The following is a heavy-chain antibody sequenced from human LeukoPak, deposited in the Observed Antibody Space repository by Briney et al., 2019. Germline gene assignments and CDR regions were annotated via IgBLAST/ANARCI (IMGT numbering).Heavy chain of an antibody. CDR1: GYTFTSYA. CDR2: INAGNGNT. CDR3: ARDLRNSYSSSWLFDP. J-gene: IGHJ5*02. D-gene: IGHD6-13*01. Sequence: ASVKVSCKASGYTFTSYAMHWVRQAPGQRLEWMGWINAGNGNTKCSQKFQGRVTITRDTSASTAYMELSSLRSEDTAVYYCARDLRNSYSSSWLFDPWGQGTLVTVSS. V-gene: IGHV1-3*01.